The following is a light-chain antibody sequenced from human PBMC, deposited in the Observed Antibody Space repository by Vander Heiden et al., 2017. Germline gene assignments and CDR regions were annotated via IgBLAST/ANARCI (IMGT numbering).Light chain of an antibody. J-gene: IGLJ3*02. CDR2: SNN. CDR1: TSKIGRNS. V-gene: IGLV1-44*01. Sequence: QSVLPHPPSPSGTPGQRVTIPCSGSTSKIGRNSVHWYRQLPGTAPKLLIYSNNQRPSGVPDRFSGSKSGTSASLAVSGLQSGDEANYYCAAWDYSLDGVVFGGGTKLTV. CDR3: AAWDYSLDGVV.